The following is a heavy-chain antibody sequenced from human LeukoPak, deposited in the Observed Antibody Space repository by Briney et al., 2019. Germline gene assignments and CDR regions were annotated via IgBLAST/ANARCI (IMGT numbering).Heavy chain of an antibody. D-gene: IGHD3-10*01. V-gene: IGHV3-7*03. CDR2: IKQDGSER. J-gene: IGHJ4*02. Sequence: GGSLRLSCAASGFTFSNVWMSWVRQAPGKGLEWVANIKQDGSERNYVDSVKGRFTISRDNAKNSLYLQMNSLRVEDTAVYYCGRYGQVPIDWGQGTLVTVSS. CDR3: GRYGQVPID. CDR1: GFTFSNVW.